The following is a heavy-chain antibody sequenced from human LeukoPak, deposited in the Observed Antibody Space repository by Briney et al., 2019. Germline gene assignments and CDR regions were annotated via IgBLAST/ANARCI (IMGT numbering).Heavy chain of an antibody. Sequence: SETLSLTCTVSGGSISSSTYYWGWIRQPPGKGLEGIGSIYYSGSTYCNPSLKSRVTISVDTSKNQFSLKLNSVTAADTAVYYCATPYSGGYHGLDIWGQGTMVTVSS. CDR2: IYYSGST. CDR1: GGSISSSTYY. D-gene: IGHD1-26*01. J-gene: IGHJ3*02. V-gene: IGHV4-39*01. CDR3: ATPYSGGYHGLDI.